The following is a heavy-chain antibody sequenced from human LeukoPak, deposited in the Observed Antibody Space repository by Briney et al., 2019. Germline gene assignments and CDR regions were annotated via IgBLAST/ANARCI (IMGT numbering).Heavy chain of an antibody. CDR1: GFTFSSYG. V-gene: IGHV3-33*01. D-gene: IGHD4-4*01. CDR3: ARVADYSNSAHADY. Sequence: PGGSLRLSCAASGFTFSSYGMHWVRQAPGKGLEWVAVIWCDGSNKNYADSVKGRFTISRDNSKNTLYLQMNSLRAEDTAVYYCARVADYSNSAHADYWGQGTLVTVSS. J-gene: IGHJ4*02. CDR2: IWCDGSNK.